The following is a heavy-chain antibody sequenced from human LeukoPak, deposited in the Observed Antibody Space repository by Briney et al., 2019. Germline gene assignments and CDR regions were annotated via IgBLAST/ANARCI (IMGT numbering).Heavy chain of an antibody. CDR1: GDSISSYH. CDR3: ARWVAARARYYFDY. Sequence: SETLSLTCTVSGDSISSYHWNWIRQPPGKGLEWIGYIYYSGSTNYNPSLKGRVTISVDTSKNQFSLKLSSVTAADTAVYYCARWVAARARYYFDYWGQGTLVTVSS. CDR2: IYYSGST. J-gene: IGHJ4*02. V-gene: IGHV4-59*01. D-gene: IGHD6-6*01.